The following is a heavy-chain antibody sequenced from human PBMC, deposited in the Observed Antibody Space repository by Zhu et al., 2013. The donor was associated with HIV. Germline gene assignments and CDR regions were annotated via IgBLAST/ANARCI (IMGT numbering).Heavy chain of an antibody. Sequence: VQLLESGGGLVQPGGSLRLSCTASGFTFSSYAMSWVRQAPGKGLEWVSAISDGGSRTNYADSVKGRFTISRDNSKNTLYLQMNSLRAEDTAVYYCAKGSYWNDEGPYYYYGMDVWGQGTTVTVSS. J-gene: IGHJ6*02. V-gene: IGHV3-23*01. CDR3: AKGSYWNDEGPYYYYGMDV. CDR1: GFTFSSYA. D-gene: IGHD1-1*01. CDR2: ISDGGSRT.